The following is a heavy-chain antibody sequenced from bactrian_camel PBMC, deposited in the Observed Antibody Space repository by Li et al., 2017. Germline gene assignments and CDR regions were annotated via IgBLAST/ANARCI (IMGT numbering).Heavy chain of an antibody. CDR1: GYISGSKC. CDR2: IARVDTGGT. Sequence: HVQLVESGGGSVEAGGSLRLSCAASGYISGSKCMGWFRQAPGKEREAVAAIARVDTGGTYYADSVQGRFTISQDSAKTTVFLRMNNLKPGDTAVYHCAADEDVWSDHVSMCRGQGTQVTVS. D-gene: IGHD3*01. CDR3: AADEDVWSDHVSMC. J-gene: IGHJ4*01. V-gene: IGHV3S53*01.